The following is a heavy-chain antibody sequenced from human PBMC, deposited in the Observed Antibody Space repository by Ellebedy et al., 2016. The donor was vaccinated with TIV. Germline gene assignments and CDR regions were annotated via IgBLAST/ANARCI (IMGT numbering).Heavy chain of an antibody. CDR1: AYTFTAYY. CDR3: ALDREGQGDWGFDC. D-gene: IGHD7-27*01. V-gene: IGHV1-2*02. J-gene: IGHJ4*02. Sequence: AASVKVSCKTSAYTFTAYYMHWVRQVPGQGLQWVGWINPGSGDTNYAQKFQGRVTMTRDTSISTAYMELSRLTSDDTAVYYCALDREGQGDWGFDCWGQGTLVTVSS. CDR2: INPGSGDT.